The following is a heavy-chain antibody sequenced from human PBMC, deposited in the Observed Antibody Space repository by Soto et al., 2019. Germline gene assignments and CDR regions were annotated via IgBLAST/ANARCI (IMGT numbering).Heavy chain of an antibody. V-gene: IGHV3-7*04. Sequence: EVQLVESGGGLVQPGGSLRLSCVASGFTFSDYWMQWVRQVPGKGLEWMANIKQDGSEIHYVDSVKGRFTISRDNAKNSLHLQMNSLRAEDTGLYYCVRSSGWTGDYWGKGMLVTVSS. CDR3: VRSSGWTGDY. J-gene: IGHJ4*02. CDR2: IKQDGSEI. D-gene: IGHD3-10*01. CDR1: GFTFSDYW.